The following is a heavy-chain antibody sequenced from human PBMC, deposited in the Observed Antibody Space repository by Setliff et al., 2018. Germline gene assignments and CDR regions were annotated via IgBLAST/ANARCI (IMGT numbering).Heavy chain of an antibody. CDR2: LIPMFGTP. D-gene: IGHD3-9*01. CDR3: ATGFLRYDILTGYYQRPHYFEY. Sequence: SVKVSCKASGYTFTSYAVNWVRQAPGQGLEWMGGLIPMFGTPGYAQKFQDRVTITTDESTSTAYMELNSLTSEDTAVYYCATGFLRYDILTGYYQRPHYFEYWGQGTLVTVSS. V-gene: IGHV1-69*05. CDR1: GYTFTSYA. J-gene: IGHJ4*02.